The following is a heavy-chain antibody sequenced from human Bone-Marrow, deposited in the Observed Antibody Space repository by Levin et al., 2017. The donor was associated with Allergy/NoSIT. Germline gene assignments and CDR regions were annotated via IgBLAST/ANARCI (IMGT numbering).Heavy chain of an antibody. CDR1: GGSLSRGGYC. V-gene: IGHV4-61*08. J-gene: IGHJ4*02. Sequence: SETLSLTCSVSGGSLSRGGYCWTWIRQPPGKGLECIGYIYYSGGTNYNPSLNSRVSISIDTSKNQFSLKLSSVTAADTAVYYCARGSLVGATVDFDYWGQGTLVTVSS. CDR3: ARGSLVGATVDFDY. CDR2: IYYSGGT. D-gene: IGHD1-26*01.